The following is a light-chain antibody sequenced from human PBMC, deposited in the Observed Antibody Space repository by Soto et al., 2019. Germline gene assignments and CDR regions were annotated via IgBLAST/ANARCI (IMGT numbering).Light chain of an antibody. CDR3: QYYGSSPFT. J-gene: IGKJ3*01. Sequence: EIVLTQSPGTLSLSPGERATLSCRASQSVGSSYLAWYQQKLGQAPRLLIYGASSRATGIPDRFSGSGSGTDFTLTISRLEPEDFAVYYCQYYGSSPFTFGPGTKVDIK. V-gene: IGKV3-20*01. CDR2: GAS. CDR1: QSVGSSY.